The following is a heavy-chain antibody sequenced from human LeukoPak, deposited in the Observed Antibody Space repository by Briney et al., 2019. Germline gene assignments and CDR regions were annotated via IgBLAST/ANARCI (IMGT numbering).Heavy chain of an antibody. J-gene: IGHJ5*02. CDR2: IDHIGRT. D-gene: IGHD3-22*01. CDR1: GESFRGYY. CDR3: ARQKGYYYDSSGYPVGYNWFDP. V-gene: IGHV4-34*01. Sequence: SETLSLTCAVYGESFRGYYWTWIRQTPGKGLEWIGEIDHIGRTTYNPSLKSRVTISVDTSKNQFSLKLSSVTAADTAVYYCARQKGYYYDSSGYPVGYNWFDPWGQGTLVTVSS.